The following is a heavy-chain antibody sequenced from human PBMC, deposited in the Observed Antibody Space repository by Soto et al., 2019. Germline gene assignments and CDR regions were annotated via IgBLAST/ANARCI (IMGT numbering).Heavy chain of an antibody. Sequence: GGSLRLSCAASGFTFDDYAMHWVRQAPGKGLEWVSLISWDGGSTYYADSVKGRFTISRDNSKNSLYLQMNSLRAEDTALYYCANGLAPPPIPRYKWFGRCGKGTLGAVSS. V-gene: IGHV3-43D*04. CDR1: GFTFDDYA. CDR3: ANGLAPPPIPRYKWFGR. D-gene: IGHD2-21*01. CDR2: ISWDGGST. J-gene: IGHJ5*02.